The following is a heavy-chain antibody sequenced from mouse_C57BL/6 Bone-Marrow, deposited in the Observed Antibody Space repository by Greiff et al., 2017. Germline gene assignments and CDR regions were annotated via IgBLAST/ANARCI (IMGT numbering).Heavy chain of an antibody. CDR1: GYTFTSYW. V-gene: IGHV1-64*01. CDR3: ACGVTLGD. J-gene: IGHJ2*01. Sequence: QVQLQQPGAELVKPGASVKLSCKASGYTFTSYWMPWVTQRPGQGLEWIGMIHPNSGSTNYNAKFKGKAPLTVDKSSSTAYMQLSSLTSEDSAVYYGACGVTLGDWGQGTTLTVSS. CDR2: IHPNSGST. D-gene: IGHD2-2*01.